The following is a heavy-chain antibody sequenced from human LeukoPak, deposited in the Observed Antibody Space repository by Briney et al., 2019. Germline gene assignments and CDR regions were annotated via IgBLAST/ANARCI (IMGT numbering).Heavy chain of an antibody. CDR1: GFTFSSYS. CDR3: ARTSGLRSTYFDY. J-gene: IGHJ4*02. CDR2: ISSSSSTI. D-gene: IGHD5-12*01. V-gene: IGHV3-48*01. Sequence: GGYLRLSCAASGFTFSSYSMNWVRQAPGKGLEWVSYISSSSSTIYYADSVKGRFTISRDNAKNSLYLQMNSLRAEDTAVYYCARTSGLRSTYFDYWGQGTLVTVSS.